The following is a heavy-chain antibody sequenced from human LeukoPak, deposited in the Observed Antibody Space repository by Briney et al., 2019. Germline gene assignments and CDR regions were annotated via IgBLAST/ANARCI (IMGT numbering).Heavy chain of an antibody. CDR2: IYYSGST. CDR1: GGAINSGGHY. D-gene: IGHD2-2*01. J-gene: IGHJ5*02. CDR3: ARGNVIVVVPATWFDP. V-gene: IGHV4-31*03. Sequence: SETLSLTCTVSGGAINSGGHYWSWIRQHPGKGLEWIGYIYYSGSTYYNPSLKSRVTISLDTSKNHFSLKLSSVTAADTAVYYCARGNVIVVVPATWFDPWGQGTLVTVSS.